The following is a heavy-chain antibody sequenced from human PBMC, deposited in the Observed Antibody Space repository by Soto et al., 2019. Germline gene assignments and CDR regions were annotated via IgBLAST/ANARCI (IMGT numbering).Heavy chain of an antibody. Sequence: QVQLQESGPGLVKPSETLSLTCTVSGGSVSSGSYYWSWIRQPPGKGLEWIGYIYYSGSTNYNPALKXXVXIXXDTPKTQFSLTLSSVTAADTAVYYCAREETEAWDSWGQGTLVTVSS. CDR2: IYYSGST. J-gene: IGHJ4*02. V-gene: IGHV4-61*01. CDR1: GGSVSSGSYY. D-gene: IGHD2-21*02. CDR3: AREETEAWDS.